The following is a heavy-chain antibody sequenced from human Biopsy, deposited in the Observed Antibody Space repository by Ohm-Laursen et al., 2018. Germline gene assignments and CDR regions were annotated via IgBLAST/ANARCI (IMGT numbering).Heavy chain of an antibody. CDR1: GGSISSYH. D-gene: IGHD1-26*01. CDR2: IYYTGST. CDR3: ARHAPSYSGSYWRYFDL. Sequence: GTLSLTCSVSGGSISSYHWSWIRQPPGKGLEWIGYIYYTGSTNYNPSLKSRVTISVDTSMNHLSLRLTFVTAADTAVYYCARHAPSYSGSYWRYFDLWGRGTLVTVSS. J-gene: IGHJ2*01. V-gene: IGHV4-59*08.